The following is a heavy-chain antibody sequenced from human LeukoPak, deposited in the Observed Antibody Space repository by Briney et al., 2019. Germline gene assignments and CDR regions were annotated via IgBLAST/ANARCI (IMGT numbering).Heavy chain of an antibody. J-gene: IGHJ4*02. CDR3: AKGYCSGGSCYYFDY. V-gene: IGHV3-43*02. D-gene: IGHD2-15*01. Sequence: GGSLRLSCAASGFTFDDYAMHWVHQAPGKGLEWVSLITGDGGSTYYADSMKGRFTISRENSKNSLYLQMNRLRTEDTALYYCAKGYCSGGSCYYFDYWGQGTLVTVSS. CDR2: ITGDGGST. CDR1: GFTFDDYA.